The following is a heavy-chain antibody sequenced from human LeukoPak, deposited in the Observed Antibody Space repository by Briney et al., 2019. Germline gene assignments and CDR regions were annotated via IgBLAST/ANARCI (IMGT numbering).Heavy chain of an antibody. CDR3: ARLVLRHFDWSHFDY. Sequence: GESLKISCKGSGYSFTSYWIGWVRQMPGKGLEWMGIIYPGDSDTRYSPSFQGQVTISADKSISTAYLQWSSLKASDTAMYYCARLVLRHFDWSHFDYWGQGTLVTVSS. D-gene: IGHD3-9*01. CDR2: IYPGDSDT. V-gene: IGHV5-51*01. CDR1: GYSFTSYW. J-gene: IGHJ4*02.